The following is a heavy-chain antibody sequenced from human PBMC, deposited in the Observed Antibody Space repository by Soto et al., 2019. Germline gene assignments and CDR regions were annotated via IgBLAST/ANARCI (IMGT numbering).Heavy chain of an antibody. J-gene: IGHJ3*02. CDR2: IIPIFGTA. V-gene: IGHV1-69*13. CDR1: GGTFSSYA. Sequence: ASVKVSCKASGGTFSSYAISWVRQAPGQGLEWMGGIIPIFGTANYAQKFQGRVTITADESTSTAYMELSSLRSEDTAVYYCARAGKLGYCSSTSCYGDAFDIWGQGTMVTVSS. CDR3: ARAGKLGYCSSTSCYGDAFDI. D-gene: IGHD2-2*01.